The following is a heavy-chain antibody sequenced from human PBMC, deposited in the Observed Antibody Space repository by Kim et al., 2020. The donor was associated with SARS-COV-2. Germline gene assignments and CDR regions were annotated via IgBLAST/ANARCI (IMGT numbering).Heavy chain of an antibody. J-gene: IGHJ4*02. V-gene: IGHV3-23*01. CDR3: ARRGAAASYYFDY. D-gene: IGHD6-13*01. Sequence: SADSVKGRLTISRDNSKNTLYLQMNSLRAEDTAVYYCARRGAAASYYFDYWGQGTLVTVSS.